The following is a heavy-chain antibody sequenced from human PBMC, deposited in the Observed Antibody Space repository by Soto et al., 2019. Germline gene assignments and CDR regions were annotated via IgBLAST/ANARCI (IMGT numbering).Heavy chain of an antibody. CDR2: ISYDGNNK. J-gene: IGHJ6*02. Sequence: VQLVESGGGVVPPGASLRLSCAASGFTFSTFGMHWVRQTPGKGLEWVAVISYDGNNKVYADSVKGRFTISRDNFKNTVDLVMNNLKVDDTAVYYCAKDLQAYGDYDYYCYGLDVWGQGATVSVSS. V-gene: IGHV3-30*18. D-gene: IGHD4-17*01. CDR3: AKDLQAYGDYDYYCYGLDV. CDR1: GFTFSTFG.